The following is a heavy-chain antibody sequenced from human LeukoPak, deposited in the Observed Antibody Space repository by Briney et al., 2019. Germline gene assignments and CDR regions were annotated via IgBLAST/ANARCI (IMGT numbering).Heavy chain of an antibody. CDR2: MYYRGST. Sequence: PSETLSLTCTVSGHSISSYYWSWIRQPPGKGLEWIGSMYYRGSTYHNPSLKSRVTISVDTSKNQFSLKLSSVTAADTAVYYCASVDYGGNSRFDYWGQGTLVTVSS. D-gene: IGHD4-23*01. J-gene: IGHJ4*02. V-gene: IGHV4-59*01. CDR3: ASVDYGGNSRFDY. CDR1: GHSISSYY.